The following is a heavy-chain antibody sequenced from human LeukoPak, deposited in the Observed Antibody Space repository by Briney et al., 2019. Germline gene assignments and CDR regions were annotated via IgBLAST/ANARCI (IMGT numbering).Heavy chain of an antibody. Sequence: GGSLRLSCAASGFTFSSYAMHWVRQAPGKGLEWVAVISYDGSNKYYADSVKGRFTISRDNSKNTLYLQMNSLRAEDTAVYYCAREMRLLGADYWGQGTLVTVSS. V-gene: IGHV3-30-3*01. D-gene: IGHD3-10*01. CDR3: AREMRLLGADY. CDR2: ISYDGSNK. CDR1: GFTFSSYA. J-gene: IGHJ4*02.